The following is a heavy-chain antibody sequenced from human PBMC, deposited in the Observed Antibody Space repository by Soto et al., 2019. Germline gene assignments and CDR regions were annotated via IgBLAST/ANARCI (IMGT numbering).Heavy chain of an antibody. J-gene: IGHJ1*01. V-gene: IGHV3-23*01. CDR1: GFTFSSYS. CDR3: AIVHLGSSWFSVLVF. D-gene: IGHD6-13*01. Sequence: PGGSLRLSCAASGFTFSSYSMTWVRQAPGKGLQWVSSITGGGGSTYYTDSVKGRFTISRDNSNNTLDLLMTGLRVDDTAIYYCAIVHLGSSWFSVLVFWGQGARVTVSS. CDR2: ITGGGGST.